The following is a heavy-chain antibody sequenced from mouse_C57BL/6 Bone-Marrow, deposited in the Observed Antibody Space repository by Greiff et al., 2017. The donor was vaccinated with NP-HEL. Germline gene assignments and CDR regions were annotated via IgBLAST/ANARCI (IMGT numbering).Heavy chain of an antibody. CDR3: VVTTAWCAY. CDR2: INSDGGST. V-gene: IGHV5-2*01. Sequence: EVKLVESGGGLVQPGESLKLSCESNEYEFPSHDMSWGRKTPEKRLELVAAINSDGGSTYYPDTMERRFIISRDNTKKTLYLQMSSLRSEDTAVYRWVVTTAWCAYWGQGTLVTVSA. J-gene: IGHJ3*01. D-gene: IGHD2-3*01. CDR1: EYEFPSHD.